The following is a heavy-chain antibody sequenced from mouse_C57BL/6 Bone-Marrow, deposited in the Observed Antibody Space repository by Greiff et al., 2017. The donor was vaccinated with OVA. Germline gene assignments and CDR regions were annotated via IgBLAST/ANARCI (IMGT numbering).Heavy chain of an antibody. CDR1: GFTFSSYA. Sequence: EVQLVESGEGLVKPGGSLKLSCAASGFTFSSYAMSWVRQTPEKRLEWVAYISSGGDYIYYADTVKGRFTISRDNARNTLYLQMSSLKSEDTAMYYCTRDRGLLLRRWFAYWGQGTLVTVSA. J-gene: IGHJ3*01. V-gene: IGHV5-9-1*02. CDR3: TRDRGLLLRRWFAY. D-gene: IGHD1-1*01. CDR2: ISSGGDYI.